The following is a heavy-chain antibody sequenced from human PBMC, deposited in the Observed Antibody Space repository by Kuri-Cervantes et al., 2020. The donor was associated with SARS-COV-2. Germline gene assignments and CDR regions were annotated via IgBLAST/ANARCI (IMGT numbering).Heavy chain of an antibody. CDR2: IYYSGST. CDR3: ARGRPRLGPPSGYYYYYMDV. J-gene: IGHJ6*03. Sequence: ESLKISCAGSGFTFSIYWMSWVRQAPGKGLEWIGSIYYSGSTNSNPSLKSRVTISVDTSKNQFSLKLSSVTAADTAVYYCARGRPRLGPPSGYYYYYMDVWGKGTTVTVSS. V-gene: IGHV4-34*01. D-gene: IGHD3-16*01. CDR1: GFTFSIYW.